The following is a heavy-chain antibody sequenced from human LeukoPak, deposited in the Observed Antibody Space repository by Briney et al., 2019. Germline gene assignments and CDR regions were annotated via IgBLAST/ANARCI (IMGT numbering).Heavy chain of an antibody. Sequence: PGGSLRLSCAASGFTFSSYAMTWVRQAPGKGLELVSAISSSGSTTYWADSVKGRFTISRDNAKNSLYLQMNSLRAEDTAVYYCAELGITMIGGVWGKGTTVTISS. J-gene: IGHJ6*04. V-gene: IGHV3-23*01. D-gene: IGHD3-10*02. CDR3: AELGITMIGGV. CDR1: GFTFSSYA. CDR2: ISSSGSTT.